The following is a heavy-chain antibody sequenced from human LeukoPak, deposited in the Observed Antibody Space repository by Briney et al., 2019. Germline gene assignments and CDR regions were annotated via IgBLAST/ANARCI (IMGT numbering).Heavy chain of an antibody. V-gene: IGHV5-51*01. CDR1: GYSFTSYW. J-gene: IGHJ3*02. CDR2: IYPDDSDT. CDR3: ARRDTISVMITSAAFDI. Sequence: GESLKISCKGSGYSFTSYWIGWVRQMPGKGLEWMGIIYPDDSDTRYSPSFQGQVTISADKSISTAYLQWSSLKASDTAMYYCARRDTISVMITSAAFDIWGQGTMVTVSS. D-gene: IGHD3-16*01.